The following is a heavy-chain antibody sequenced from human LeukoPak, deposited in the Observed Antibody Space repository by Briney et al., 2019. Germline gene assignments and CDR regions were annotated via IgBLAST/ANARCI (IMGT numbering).Heavy chain of an antibody. J-gene: IGHJ4*02. CDR3: ARETPRRGETRDGYR. D-gene: IGHD5-24*01. CDR1: GFTFSSYA. Sequence: GGSLRLSCAASGFTFSSYAMSWVRQAPGKGLEWVSAISGSGGSTYYADSVKGRFTISRDNPKNLLFLQINSLRVEDTAVYYCARETPRRGETRDGYRWGQGTVVTVSS. CDR2: ISGSGGST. V-gene: IGHV3-23*01.